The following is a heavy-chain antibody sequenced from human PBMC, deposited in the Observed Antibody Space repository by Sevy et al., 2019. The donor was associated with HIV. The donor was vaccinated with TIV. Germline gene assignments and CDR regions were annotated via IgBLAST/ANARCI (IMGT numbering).Heavy chain of an antibody. J-gene: IGHJ4*02. CDR1: GGPFRSYA. D-gene: IGHD2-15*01. V-gene: IGHV1-69*13. CDR3: SLEGGLGNCGGGSCYSGHY. Sequence: ASVKVSCKASGGPFRSYAISWVRQAPGQGLEWMGGITPIFGTANYAQKFQGRVSITADESTTTVYLELTSLRSEDTAVYYCSLEGGLGNCGGGSCYSGHYWGQGTLVTVSS. CDR2: ITPIFGTA.